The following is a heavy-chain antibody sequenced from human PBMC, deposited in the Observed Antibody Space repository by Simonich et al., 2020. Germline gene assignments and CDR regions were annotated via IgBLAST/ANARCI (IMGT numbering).Heavy chain of an antibody. Sequence: QVQLVESGGGVVQPGRSLRLSCAASGFTFSSYAMHWVRQAQGKGQGWVAVISYDGSNKYYADSVKGRFTISRDKSKNTLYLQMNSLRAEDTAVYYCAREGAGNDAFDIWGQGTMVTVSS. CDR3: AREGAGNDAFDI. J-gene: IGHJ3*02. CDR1: GFTFSSYA. CDR2: ISYDGSNK. V-gene: IGHV3-30*04. D-gene: IGHD1-26*01.